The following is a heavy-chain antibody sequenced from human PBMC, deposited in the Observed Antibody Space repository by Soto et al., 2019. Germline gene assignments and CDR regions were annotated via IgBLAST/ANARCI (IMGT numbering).Heavy chain of an antibody. CDR2: ITAGNGNT. CDR3: ARDLGYCSSTSCYLDAFDI. V-gene: IGHV1-3*01. CDR1: GYTFTSYA. J-gene: IGHJ3*02. D-gene: IGHD2-2*01. Sequence: QVQLVQSGAEVKKPGASVKVSCKASGYTFTSYAMHWVRQAPGQRLEWMGWITAGNGNTKYSQKFQGRVTITRDTSASTAYMELSSLRSEDTAVYYCARDLGYCSSTSCYLDAFDIWGQGTMVTVSS.